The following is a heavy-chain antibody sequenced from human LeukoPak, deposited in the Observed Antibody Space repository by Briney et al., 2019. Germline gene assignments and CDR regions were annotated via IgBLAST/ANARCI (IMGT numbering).Heavy chain of an antibody. CDR2: IYTSGST. V-gene: IGHV4-4*07. Sequence: SETLSLTCTVSGGSISSYYWSWIRQPAGKGLEWTGRIYTSGSTNYNPSLKSRVTMSVDTSKNQFSLKLSSVTAADTAVYYCARSGTTGGTGYNWFDPWGQGTLVTVSS. D-gene: IGHD1-7*01. J-gene: IGHJ5*02. CDR3: ARSGTTGGTGYNWFDP. CDR1: GGSISSYY.